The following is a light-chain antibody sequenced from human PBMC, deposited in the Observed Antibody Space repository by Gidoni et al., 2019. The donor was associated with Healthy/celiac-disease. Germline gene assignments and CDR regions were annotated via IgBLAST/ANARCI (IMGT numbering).Light chain of an antibody. Sequence: VMTQSPLSLPVTPGEPASISCRSSQSLLHSNGYNYLDWYLQKPGQSPQLLIYLGSNRASGVPDRFSGRGSGTDFTLKISRVEAEDVGVYYCMQALQTPFTFGPGTKVDIK. V-gene: IGKV2-28*01. CDR3: MQALQTPFT. J-gene: IGKJ3*01. CDR1: QSLLHSNGYNY. CDR2: LGS.